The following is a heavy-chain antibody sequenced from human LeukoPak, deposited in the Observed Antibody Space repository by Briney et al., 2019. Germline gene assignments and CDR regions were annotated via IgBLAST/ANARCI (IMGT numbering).Heavy chain of an antibody. CDR2: IDWDDDQ. CDR3: ARTRYSSGWPEYFQD. CDR1: GFSLSTSGMC. Sequence: SGPTLVNPTQTLTLTCTFSGFSLSTSGMCVSWIRQPPGKALEWLARIDWDDDQYYSTSLKNRLTISKDPSKNQVVLTMTNMDPVDTATYYCARTRYSSGWPEYFQDWGQGTLVTVSS. V-gene: IGHV2-70*11. J-gene: IGHJ1*01. D-gene: IGHD6-19*01.